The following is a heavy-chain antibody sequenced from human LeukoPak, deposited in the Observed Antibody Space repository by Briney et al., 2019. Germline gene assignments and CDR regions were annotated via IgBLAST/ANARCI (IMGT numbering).Heavy chain of an antibody. J-gene: IGHJ4*02. CDR2: INPSGGST. Sequence: GASVTVSYKASGYTFTNYYMHWVRQAPGQGLEWMGIINPSGGSTSYAQKFQGRVTMTRDTSTSTVYMELSSLRSEDTAVYYCARPSGSHRFFDYWGQGTLVTVSS. D-gene: IGHD1-26*01. CDR3: ARPSGSHRFFDY. CDR1: GYTFTNYY. V-gene: IGHV1-46*01.